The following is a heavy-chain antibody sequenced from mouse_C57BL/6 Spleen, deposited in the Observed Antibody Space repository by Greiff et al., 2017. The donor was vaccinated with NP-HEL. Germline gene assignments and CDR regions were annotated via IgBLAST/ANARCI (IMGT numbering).Heavy chain of an antibody. D-gene: IGHD2-4*01. Sequence: VQLQQSGTELVKPGASVKLSCKASGYTFTSYWMHWVKQRPGQGLEWIGNINPSNGGTNYNEKFKSKATLTVDKSSSTAYMQLSSLTSEDSAVYYCASGGYYDYDTFDYWGQGTTLTVSS. V-gene: IGHV1-53*01. CDR2: INPSNGGT. CDR3: ASGGYYDYDTFDY. J-gene: IGHJ2*01. CDR1: GYTFTSYW.